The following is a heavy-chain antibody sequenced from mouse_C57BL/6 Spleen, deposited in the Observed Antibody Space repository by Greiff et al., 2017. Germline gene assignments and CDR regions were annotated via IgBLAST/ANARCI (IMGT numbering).Heavy chain of an antibody. CDR2: IDPSDSYT. J-gene: IGHJ2*01. V-gene: IGHV1-69*01. CDR3: ARRGLLQNYFDY. D-gene: IGHD1-1*01. CDR1: GYTFTSYW. Sequence: VQLQQPGAELVMPGASVKLSCKASGYTFTSYWMHWVKQRPGQGLEWIGEIDPSDSYTNYNQKFKGKSTLTVDKSSSTAYMRLSSLTSEDSAVYYCARRGLLQNYFDYWGQGTTLTGSS.